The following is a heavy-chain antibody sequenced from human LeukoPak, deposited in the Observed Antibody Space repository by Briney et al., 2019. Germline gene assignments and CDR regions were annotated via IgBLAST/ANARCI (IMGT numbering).Heavy chain of an antibody. CDR2: SYPRDSDT. Sequence: GESLKTSYNGSGXSFTSYCIGWVRQMPGKGLELKGISYPRDSDTRHIPSFQGQVTISADKSIGTAYLQGSSLKASDTAMYYCARHQVAGRSSSYYYGMDVWGQGTTVTVSS. V-gene: IGHV5-51*01. J-gene: IGHJ6*02. CDR1: GXSFTSYC. CDR3: ARHQVAGRSSSYYYGMDV. D-gene: IGHD6-6*01.